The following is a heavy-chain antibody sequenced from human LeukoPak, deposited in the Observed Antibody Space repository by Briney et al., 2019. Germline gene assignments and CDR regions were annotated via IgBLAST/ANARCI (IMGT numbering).Heavy chain of an antibody. Sequence: PSETLSLTCTVSGGSISSGGYYWSWIRQHPGKGLEWIGYIYYSGSTYYNPSLKSRVTISVDTSKNQFSLKLSSLTAADTAVYYCATDYYDSSGYYPGTYWGQGTLVTVSS. CDR2: IYYSGST. J-gene: IGHJ4*02. V-gene: IGHV4-31*03. D-gene: IGHD3-22*01. CDR1: GGSISSGGYY. CDR3: ATDYYDSSGYYPGTY.